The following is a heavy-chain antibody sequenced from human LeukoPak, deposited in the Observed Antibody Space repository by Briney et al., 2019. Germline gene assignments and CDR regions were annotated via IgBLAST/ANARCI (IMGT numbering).Heavy chain of an antibody. CDR1: GFTFSDLT. Sequence: GGSLRLSCAASGFTFSDLTMNWVRQAPGKGLELVSSISSSSSYIYYADSVKGRFTISRDNAKNSLYLQMNSLRAEDTAMYYCARAITGTDRLVDYWGQGTLVTVSS. CDR3: ARAITGTDRLVDY. CDR2: ISSSSSYI. D-gene: IGHD1-20*01. V-gene: IGHV3-21*04. J-gene: IGHJ4*02.